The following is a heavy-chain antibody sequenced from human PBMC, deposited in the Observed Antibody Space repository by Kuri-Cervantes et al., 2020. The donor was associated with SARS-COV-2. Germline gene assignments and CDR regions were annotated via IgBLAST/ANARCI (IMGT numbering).Heavy chain of an antibody. J-gene: IGHJ6*02. CDR1: GFTFSSYA. D-gene: IGHD1-20*01. Sequence: GESLKISCAASGFTFSSYAMHWVRQAPGKGLEWVAVISYDGSNKYYADSVKGRFTISRDNSKNTLYLQMNSLRAEDTAVYYCAKDPRKRRHITGPGLGWGQGTTVTVSS. V-gene: IGHV3-30*07. CDR2: ISYDGSNK. CDR3: AKDPRKRRHITGPGLG.